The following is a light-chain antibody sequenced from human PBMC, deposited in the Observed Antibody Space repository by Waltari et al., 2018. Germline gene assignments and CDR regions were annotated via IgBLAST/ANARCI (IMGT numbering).Light chain of an antibody. J-gene: IGLJ2*01. V-gene: IGLV1-44*01. CDR2: SNT. CDR3: AAWDDSLNGVL. Sequence: QSVLAQPPSASGTPGQRVTMSCSGSSSNIGSNSVSWYQQLPGTAPNLLIYSNTQRPSGVPDRFSGSKSGPSATSASLAISGLQSEDEADYYCAAWDDSLNGVLFGGGTKLTVL. CDR1: SSNIGSNS.